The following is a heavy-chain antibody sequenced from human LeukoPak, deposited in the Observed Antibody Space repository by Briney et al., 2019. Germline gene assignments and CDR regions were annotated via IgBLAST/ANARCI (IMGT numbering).Heavy chain of an antibody. CDR2: ISSSGSTI. CDR1: GFTFSDYY. D-gene: IGHD6-13*01. V-gene: IGHV3-11*04. CDR3: AKDVRPAGKNYFDY. J-gene: IGHJ4*02. Sequence: GGSLRLSCAASGFTFSDYYMSWIRQAPGKGLEWVSYISSSGSTIYYADSVKGRFTISRDNAKNSLYLQMNSLRAEDTAVYYCAKDVRPAGKNYFDYWGQGTLVTVSS.